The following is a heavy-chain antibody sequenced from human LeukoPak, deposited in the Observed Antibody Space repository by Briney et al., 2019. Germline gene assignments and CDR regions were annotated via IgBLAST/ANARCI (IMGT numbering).Heavy chain of an antibody. J-gene: IGHJ5*02. CDR1: GYTLTELS. CDR2: FDPEDGET. Sequence: ASVKVSCKVSGYTLTELSMHWVRQAPGKGLEWMGGFDPEDGETIYAQKFQGRVTMTEDTSTDTAYMELSSLRSEDTAVYYCATNSHGDYGFYWFDPWGQGTLVTVSS. CDR3: ATNSHGDYGFYWFDP. D-gene: IGHD4-17*01. V-gene: IGHV1-24*01.